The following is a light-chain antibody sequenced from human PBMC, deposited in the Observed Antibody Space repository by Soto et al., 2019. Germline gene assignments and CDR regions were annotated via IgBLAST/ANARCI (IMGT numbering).Light chain of an antibody. J-gene: IGKJ3*01. Sequence: EIVLTQSPATLSLSPGERATLSCRASQSVSSYLAWYQQKPGQAPRLLIYDASNRATGIPARFSGSGPGTDSTLTISSRQPEDFAVYYFQQRSNWPLIFTFGPGTKVDIK. V-gene: IGKV3-11*01. CDR1: QSVSSY. CDR3: QQRSNWPLIFT. CDR2: DAS.